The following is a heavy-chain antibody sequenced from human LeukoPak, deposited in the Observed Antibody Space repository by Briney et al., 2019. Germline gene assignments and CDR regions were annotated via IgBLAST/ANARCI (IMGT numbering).Heavy chain of an antibody. CDR1: GFTFSSYA. J-gene: IGHJ6*03. CDR3: AKDPGGRYYYYMDV. V-gene: IGHV3-23*01. D-gene: IGHD4-23*01. CDR2: ISGSGGST. Sequence: GGSLRLSCAPSGFTFSSYAMSWVRQAPGKGLEWVSAISGSGGSTYYADSVKGRFTISRDNSKNTLYLQMNSLRAEDTAVYYCAKDPGGRYYYYMDVWGKGTTVTVSS.